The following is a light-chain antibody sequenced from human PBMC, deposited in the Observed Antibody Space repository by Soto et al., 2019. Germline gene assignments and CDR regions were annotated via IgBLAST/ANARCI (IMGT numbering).Light chain of an antibody. CDR3: SSYAGNYIGI. Sequence: QSALTQPRSVSGSPGQSATISCTGSSGDVGTYIYVSWYQHHPGKAPKLIIYDVNKRPSGVPDRFSGSKSGNTASLTISGLQAEDEADYYCSSYAGNYIGIFGGGTKLTVL. CDR2: DVN. V-gene: IGLV2-11*01. CDR1: SGDVGTYIY. J-gene: IGLJ2*01.